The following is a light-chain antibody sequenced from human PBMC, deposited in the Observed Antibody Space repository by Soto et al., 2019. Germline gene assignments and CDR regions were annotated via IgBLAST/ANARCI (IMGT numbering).Light chain of an antibody. Sequence: EVVLTQSPGTLSLSPGERATLSCRASQNVRSSSLTWYQQKPGRAPRLLIYGTSNRATGTPDRFSGSGSGTDFTLTISRVEPEDFAVYYCEQFGSSPQPFGEGTKLEIK. CDR3: EQFGSSPQP. J-gene: IGKJ2*01. CDR1: QNVRSSS. CDR2: GTS. V-gene: IGKV3-20*01.